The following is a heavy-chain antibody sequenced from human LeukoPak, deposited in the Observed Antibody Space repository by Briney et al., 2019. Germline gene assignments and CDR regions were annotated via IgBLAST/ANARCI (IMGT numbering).Heavy chain of an antibody. CDR2: ISSNGGST. CDR3: ARDPETVG. CDR1: GFTFSSYA. V-gene: IGHV3-64*01. D-gene: IGHD1-14*01. Sequence: GGSLRLSCAASGFTFSSYAMHWVRQAPGKGLEYVSAISSNGGSTYYANPVKGRFTISRDNSKNTLYLQMGSLGAEDMAVYYCARDPETVGWGQGTLVTVSS. J-gene: IGHJ4*02.